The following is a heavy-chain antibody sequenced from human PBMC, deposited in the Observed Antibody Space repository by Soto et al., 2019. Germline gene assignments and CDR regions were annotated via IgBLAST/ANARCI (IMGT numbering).Heavy chain of an antibody. CDR3: ARASGIGKRYYGMDV. CDR1: GFTFSSYG. V-gene: IGHV3-33*01. CDR2: IWYDGSNK. J-gene: IGHJ6*02. D-gene: IGHD1-26*01. Sequence: QVQLVESGGGVVQPGRSLRLSCAASGFTFSSYGMHWVRQAPGKGLEWVAVIWYDGSNKYYADSVKGRFTISRDNSKNTLYLQMNSLRAEDTAVYYCARASGIGKRYYGMDVWGQGTTVTVSS.